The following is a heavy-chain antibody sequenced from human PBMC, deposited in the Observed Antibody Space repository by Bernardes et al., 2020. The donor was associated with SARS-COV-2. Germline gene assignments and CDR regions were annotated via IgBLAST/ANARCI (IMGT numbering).Heavy chain of an antibody. J-gene: IGHJ4*02. CDR1: GGSISSGDYY. Sequence: SETLSLTCTVSGGSISSGDYYWSWIRQPPGKGLEWIGYIYYSGSTYYNPSLKSRVTISVDTSKNQFSLKLSSVTAADTAVYYCAREKGNDYGDFYFDYWGQGTLVTVSS. CDR3: AREKGNDYGDFYFDY. CDR2: IYYSGST. D-gene: IGHD4-17*01. V-gene: IGHV4-30-4*01.